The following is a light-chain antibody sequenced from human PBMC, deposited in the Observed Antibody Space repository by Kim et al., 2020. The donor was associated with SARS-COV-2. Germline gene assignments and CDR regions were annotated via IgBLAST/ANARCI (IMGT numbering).Light chain of an antibody. CDR2: AAS. V-gene: IGKV1-27*01. Sequence: SLAASVGDRVTIACQASQGISNYLAWYQQKPGKVPKLLIYAASTLQSGVPSRFSGSGSGTDFTLTISSLQPEDVATYYCQKYNRGTFGGGTKLEI. CDR3: QKYNRGT. J-gene: IGKJ4*01. CDR1: QGISNY.